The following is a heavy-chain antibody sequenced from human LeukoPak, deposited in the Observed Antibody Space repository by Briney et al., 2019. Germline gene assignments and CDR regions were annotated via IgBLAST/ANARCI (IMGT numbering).Heavy chain of an antibody. J-gene: IGHJ4*02. CDR1: VGSISRSY. V-gene: IGHV4-59*01. CDR2: IYYSGST. D-gene: IGHD3-3*01. CDR3: ARSRFLEWLSGPFDY. Sequence: PSETLSLTCILPVGSISRSYWSSIRQPPGKRLEWIGYIYYSGSTNYNPSLKSRVTISVDTSKNQFSLKLSSVTAADTAVYYCARSRFLEWLSGPFDYWGQGTLVTVSS.